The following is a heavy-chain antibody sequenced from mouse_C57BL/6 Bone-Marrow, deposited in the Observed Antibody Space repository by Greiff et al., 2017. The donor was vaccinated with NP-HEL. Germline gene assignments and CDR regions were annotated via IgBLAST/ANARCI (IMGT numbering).Heavy chain of an antibody. CDR1: GYTFTDYY. CDR2: IFPGSGST. CDR3: ASYAVRGYYYAMGC. V-gene: IGHV1-75*01. D-gene: IGHD1-1*01. J-gene: IGHJ4*01. Sequence: QVQLQQSGPGLVQPGASVKISCTASGYTFTDYYINWVQQRPGQGLEWMGWIFPGSGSTYYNEKFTGQATPTVDTSTSAAFMLLSSQASEDSAVYYCASYAVRGYYYAMGCWGQRTSVT.